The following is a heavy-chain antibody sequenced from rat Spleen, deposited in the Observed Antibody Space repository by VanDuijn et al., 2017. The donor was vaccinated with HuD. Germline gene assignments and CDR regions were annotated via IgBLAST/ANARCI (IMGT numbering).Heavy chain of an antibody. Sequence: EVQLVESGGGLVQPGRSLKLSCAVSGFTFSDYTMAWVRQAPKKGLEWVAAIIYDGSNTYYRDSVKGRFTVSRDNAKSTLYLQMNSLRSEDTATYYCAKDRNYGYPHYWGQGVMVTVSS. V-gene: IGHV5S10*01. D-gene: IGHD1-7*01. CDR3: AKDRNYGYPHY. CDR1: GFTFSDYT. J-gene: IGHJ2*01. CDR2: IIYDGSNT.